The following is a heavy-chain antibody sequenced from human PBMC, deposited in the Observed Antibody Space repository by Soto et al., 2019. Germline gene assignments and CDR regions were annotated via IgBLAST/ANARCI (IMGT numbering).Heavy chain of an antibody. CDR1: GRSVSSGRYY. J-gene: IGHJ4*02. Sequence: PPEPLSLTCTVSGRSVSSGRYYRHWIRQPPQKGLEWIGYIYYSGSTNYNPSLKSRVTISVDTSKNQFSLKLSSVTAADTAVYYCARAGYYYDSSGYYYDYWGQGTLVTVSA. CDR3: ARAGYYYDSSGYYYDY. CDR2: IYYSGST. V-gene: IGHV4-61*01. D-gene: IGHD3-22*01.